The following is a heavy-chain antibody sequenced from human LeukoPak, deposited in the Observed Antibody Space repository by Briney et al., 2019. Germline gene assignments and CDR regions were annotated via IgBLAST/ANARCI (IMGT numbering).Heavy chain of an antibody. V-gene: IGHV3-23*01. CDR3: AKDQYSGSPRGFDY. D-gene: IGHD1-26*01. Sequence: GGSLRLSCAASGFTFSSYAMSWVRQAPGEGLEWVSTISPSGGSTFYADSVKGRFTIFRDNSKNTLYLQMNNLRVDDTAVYYCAKDQYSGSPRGFDYWGQGTLVAASS. CDR2: ISPSGGST. CDR1: GFTFSSYA. J-gene: IGHJ4*02.